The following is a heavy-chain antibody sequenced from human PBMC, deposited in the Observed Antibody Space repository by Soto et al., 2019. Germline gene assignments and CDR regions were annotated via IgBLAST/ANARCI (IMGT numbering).Heavy chain of an antibody. V-gene: IGHV1-18*01. CDR1: GYTFITYG. Sequence: QVQLVQSGAEVKKPGASVKVSCKASGYTFITYGVSWVRQAPGQGLDWLGGISTYNGNTRYAERLQGRVTMTPDTTTNTAYMELRNLRSDDTAVYYCARGPTDYYDNSANYFLDYWGQGTLVTVSS. CDR2: ISTYNGNT. D-gene: IGHD3-22*01. J-gene: IGHJ4*02. CDR3: ARGPTDYYDNSANYFLDY.